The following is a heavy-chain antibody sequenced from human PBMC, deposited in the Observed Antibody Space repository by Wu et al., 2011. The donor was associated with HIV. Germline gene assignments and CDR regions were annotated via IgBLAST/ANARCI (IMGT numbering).Heavy chain of an antibody. CDR1: GYTFTTYY. CDR2: INPSGGST. D-gene: IGHD6-13*01. CDR3: ARDRIAAANRYFDY. J-gene: IGHJ4*02. Sequence: QVQLVQSGPEVKKPGASVKVSCKASGYTFTTYYMHWVRQAPGQGLEWMGIINPSGGSTTYAQQFQGRVSMTRDTSTGIVYMELSSLRSEDTALYYCARDRIAAANRYFDYWGQGTLVTVSS. V-gene: IGHV1-46*01.